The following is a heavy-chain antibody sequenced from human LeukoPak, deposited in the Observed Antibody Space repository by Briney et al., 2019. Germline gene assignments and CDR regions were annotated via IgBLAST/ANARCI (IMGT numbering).Heavy chain of an antibody. D-gene: IGHD4-23*01. CDR1: GSSISSGDYY. Sequence: SETLSLTCTVSGSSISSGDYYWRWIRQPPGKGLEWIGYIYYSGSTYYNPSLKSRVTISVDTSKNQFSLKLSSVTAADTAVYYCARTGVLGGNLDYWGQGTLVTVSS. V-gene: IGHV4-30-4*08. CDR3: ARTGVLGGNLDY. J-gene: IGHJ4*02. CDR2: IYYSGST.